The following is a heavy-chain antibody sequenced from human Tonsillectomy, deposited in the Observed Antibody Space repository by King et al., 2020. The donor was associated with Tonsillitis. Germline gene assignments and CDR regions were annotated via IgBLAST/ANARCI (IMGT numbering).Heavy chain of an antibody. CDR1: VGTFNNYA. CDR2: IIPIFVKA. J-gene: IGHJ5*02. Sequence: QLVQSGAEVKKPGSSVKVSCKASVGTFNNYAITWVRQAPGQGLEWMGGIIPIFVKANYAQKFQGRVTITADESTSTAYMELSSLRSEDTAVYFCARGANWFDPWGQGTLVTVSS. V-gene: IGHV1-69*12. CDR3: ARGANWFDP.